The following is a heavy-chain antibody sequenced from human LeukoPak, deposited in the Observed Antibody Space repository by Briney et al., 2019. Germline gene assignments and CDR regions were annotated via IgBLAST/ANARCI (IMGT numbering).Heavy chain of an antibody. V-gene: IGHV1-69*04. D-gene: IGHD5-24*01. CDR3: ARVIDGYNPNDAFDI. CDR1: GGTFSSYA. Sequence: ASVKVSCKASGGTFSSYAISWVRQAPGQGLEWMGRIIPILGIANYAQKFQSRVTITADKSTSTAYMELTSLRSEDTAVYYCARVIDGYNPNDAFDIWGQGTMVTVSS. J-gene: IGHJ3*02. CDR2: IIPILGIA.